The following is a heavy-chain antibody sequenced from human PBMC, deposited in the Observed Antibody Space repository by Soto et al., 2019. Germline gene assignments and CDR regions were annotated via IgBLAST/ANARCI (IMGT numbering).Heavy chain of an antibody. D-gene: IGHD2-15*01. CDR1: GCTFSSYT. Sequence: SVKVSCKASGCTFSSYTISWVRQAPGQGLEWMGRIIPILGIANYAQKFQGRVTITADKSTSTAYMELSSLRSEDTAVYYCVRDAAVVVVAATNYFYYWGQGTLVTVSS. J-gene: IGHJ4*02. CDR2: IIPILGIA. V-gene: IGHV1-69*04. CDR3: VRDAAVVVVAATNYFYY.